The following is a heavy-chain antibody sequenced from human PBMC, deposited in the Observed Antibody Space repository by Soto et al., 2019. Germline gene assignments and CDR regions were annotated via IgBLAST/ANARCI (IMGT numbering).Heavy chain of an antibody. CDR3: ARDRVGVPAARIRYYYDGMDV. J-gene: IGHJ6*02. D-gene: IGHD2-2*01. Sequence: QVQLVQSGAEVKKPGSSVKVSCKASGGTFSSYAISWVRQAPGQGLEWMGGIIPIFGTANYAQKFQGRVTITADESTSTAYMELSSLRSEDTAVYYCARDRVGVPAARIRYYYDGMDVWGQLTTVTV. CDR2: IIPIFGTA. V-gene: IGHV1-69*01. CDR1: GGTFSSYA.